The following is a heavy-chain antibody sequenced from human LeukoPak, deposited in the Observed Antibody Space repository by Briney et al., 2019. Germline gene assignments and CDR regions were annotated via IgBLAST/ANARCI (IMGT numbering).Heavy chain of an antibody. J-gene: IGHJ4*02. Sequence: ASVKVSCKASGYTFTSYGISWVRQAPGQGLEWMGWISAYNGNTNYAQKLQGRVTMTTDTSTSTAYMELRSLRSDDTAVYYCAREASVPAAYDYVWGSYPGDIDYWGQGTLVTVSS. D-gene: IGHD3-16*02. CDR1: GYTFTSYG. CDR3: AREASVPAAYDYVWGSYPGDIDY. V-gene: IGHV1-18*01. CDR2: ISAYNGNT.